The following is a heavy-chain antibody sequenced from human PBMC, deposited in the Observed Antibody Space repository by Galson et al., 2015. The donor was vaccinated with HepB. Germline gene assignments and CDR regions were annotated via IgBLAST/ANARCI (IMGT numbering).Heavy chain of an antibody. V-gene: IGHV5-10-1*01. D-gene: IGHD3-16*02. CDR3: ASRRIMITFGGVIVGSHAFDI. CDR2: IDPSDSYT. Sequence: QSGAEVKKPGESLRISCKGSGYSFTSYWISWVRQMPGKGLEWMGRIDPSDSYTNYSPSFQGHVTISADKSISTAYLQWSSLKASDTAMYYCASRRIMITFGGVIVGSHAFDIWGQGTMVTVSS. J-gene: IGHJ3*02. CDR1: GYSFTSYW.